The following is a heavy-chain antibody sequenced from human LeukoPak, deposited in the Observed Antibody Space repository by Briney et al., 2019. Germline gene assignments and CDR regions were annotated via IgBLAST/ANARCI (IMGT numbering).Heavy chain of an antibody. J-gene: IGHJ4*02. D-gene: IGHD6-6*01. V-gene: IGHV4-4*07. Sequence: SETLSLTCTVSGGSISSYYWSWIRQPAGKGLEWIGRIYTSGSTSYNPSLKSRVTMSVDTSKNQFSLKLSSVTAADTAVYYCARGVYSSSQYYFDYWGQGTLVTVSS. CDR3: ARGVYSSSQYYFDY. CDR1: GGSISSYY. CDR2: IYTSGST.